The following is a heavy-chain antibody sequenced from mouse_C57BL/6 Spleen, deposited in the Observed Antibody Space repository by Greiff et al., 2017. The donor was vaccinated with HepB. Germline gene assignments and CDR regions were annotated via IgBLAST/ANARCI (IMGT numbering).Heavy chain of an antibody. D-gene: IGHD2-10*02. V-gene: IGHV1-26*01. J-gene: IGHJ2*01. CDR1: GYTFTDYY. CDR3: ARGYGNYPYYFDY. Sequence: EVQLQQSGPELVKPGASVKISCKASGYTFTDYYMNWVKQSHGKSLEWIGDINPNNGGTSYNQKFKGKATLTVDKSSSTAYMELRSLTSEDSAVYYCARGYGNYPYYFDYWGQGTTLTVSS. CDR2: INPNNGGT.